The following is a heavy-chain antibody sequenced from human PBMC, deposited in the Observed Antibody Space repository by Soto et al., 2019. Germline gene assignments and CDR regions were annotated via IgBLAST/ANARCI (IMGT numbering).Heavy chain of an antibody. CDR1: GFTFSSYS. D-gene: IGHD3-10*01. Sequence: EGSLRLSCAASGFTFSSYSMNWVRQAPGKGLEWVSYISSSSSTIYYADSVKGRFTISRDNAKNSLYLQMNSLRAEDTAVYYCARDGQVLLWFGEPQNWFDPWGQGTLVTVSS. CDR3: ARDGQVLLWFGEPQNWFDP. V-gene: IGHV3-48*01. J-gene: IGHJ5*02. CDR2: ISSSSSTI.